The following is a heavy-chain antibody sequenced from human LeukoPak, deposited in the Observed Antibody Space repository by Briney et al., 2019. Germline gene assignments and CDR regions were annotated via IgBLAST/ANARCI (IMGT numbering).Heavy chain of an antibody. J-gene: IGHJ4*02. CDR1: GFTFSSYW. D-gene: IGHD5-12*01. Sequence: GGSLRLSCVASGFTFSSYWMSWVRQAPGKGLEWVANIKQDGSEKYYVDSVKGRFTISRDNAKNSLYLQMNSLRIEDTAVYYCARAQWRRPDYWGQGTLVTVSS. CDR3: ARAQWRRPDY. V-gene: IGHV3-7*02. CDR2: IKQDGSEK.